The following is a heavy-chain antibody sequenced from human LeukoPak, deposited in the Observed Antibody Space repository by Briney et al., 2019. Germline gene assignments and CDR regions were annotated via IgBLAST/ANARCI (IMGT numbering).Heavy chain of an antibody. D-gene: IGHD3-16*01. V-gene: IGHV3-30*18. Sequence: PGGSLRLSCAASGFTFSSYGMHWVRQAPGKGLEWVAVISYDGSNKYYADSVKGRFTISRDNSKNTLYLQMNSLRAEDTAVYYCAKDMNFYGMDVWGQGTTVTVSS. CDR1: GFTFSSYG. J-gene: IGHJ6*02. CDR2: ISYDGSNK. CDR3: AKDMNFYGMDV.